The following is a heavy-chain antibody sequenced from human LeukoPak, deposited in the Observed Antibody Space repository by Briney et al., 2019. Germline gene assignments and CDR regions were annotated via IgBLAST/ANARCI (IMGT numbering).Heavy chain of an antibody. D-gene: IGHD3-10*01. V-gene: IGHV3-21*01. J-gene: IGHJ4*02. CDR1: GFTFSSYR. CDR2: ISSSSSYI. Sequence: GGSLRLSCAASGFTFSSYRMNWVRQAPGKGLEWVSSISSSSSYIYYADSVKGRFTISRDNAKNSLYLQMNSLRAEDTAVYYCARGRYYGYALDYWGQGTLVTVSS. CDR3: ARGRYYGYALDY.